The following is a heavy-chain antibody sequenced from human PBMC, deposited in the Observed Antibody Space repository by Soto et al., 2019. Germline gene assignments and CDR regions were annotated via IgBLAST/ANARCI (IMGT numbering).Heavy chain of an antibody. CDR3: ASFTYDYGDLVLGFDY. J-gene: IGHJ4*02. V-gene: IGHV1-18*01. D-gene: IGHD4-17*01. Sequence: ASVKVSCKASGYTFTSYGISWVRQAPGQGLEWMGWISAYNGNTNYAQKLQGRVTMTTDTSTSTAYMELRSLRSDDTAVYYCASFTYDYGDLVLGFDYWGQGTLVTVSS. CDR1: GYTFTSYG. CDR2: ISAYNGNT.